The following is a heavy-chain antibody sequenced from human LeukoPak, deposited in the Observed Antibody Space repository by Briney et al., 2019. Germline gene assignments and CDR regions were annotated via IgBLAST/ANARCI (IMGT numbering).Heavy chain of an antibody. V-gene: IGHV3-23*01. D-gene: IGHD6-19*01. J-gene: IGHJ4*02. CDR1: GFTFSSYA. CDR3: AKHSSSGWFMITDYFDY. Sequence: PGGSLRLSCAASGFTFSSYAMSWVRQAPGKGLEWVSAISGSGGSTYYADSVKGRFTISRDNSKNTLYLQMNSLRAEDTAVYYCAKHSSSGWFMITDYFDYWGQGTLVTVSS. CDR2: ISGSGGST.